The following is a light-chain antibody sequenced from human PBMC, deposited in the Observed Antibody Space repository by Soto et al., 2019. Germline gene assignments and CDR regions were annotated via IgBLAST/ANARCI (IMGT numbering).Light chain of an antibody. V-gene: IGKV1-5*01. CDR1: QSISSW. J-gene: IGKJ1*01. Sequence: DIHMTQSPSTLSASVGDRVTITCRASQSISSWLAWYQQKPGKAPKLLIYDASSLESGVPSRFSGSGSGTEFTLTISSLQPDDFATYYCQQYNSSQLTFGQGTKVEIK. CDR2: DAS. CDR3: QQYNSSQLT.